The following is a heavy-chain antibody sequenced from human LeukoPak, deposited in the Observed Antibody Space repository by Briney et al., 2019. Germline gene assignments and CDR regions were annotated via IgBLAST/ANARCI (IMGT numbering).Heavy chain of an antibody. Sequence: SETLSLTCTVSGYSISSGYYWGWIRQPPGKGLEWIGNIYHSGSTNYNPSLKSRVTISVDTSKNQFSLKLSSVTAADTAVYYCARGGRVKAMVPPHVYWGQGTLVTVSS. CDR3: ARGGRVKAMVPPHVY. CDR1: GYSISSGYY. V-gene: IGHV4-38-2*02. D-gene: IGHD5-18*01. CDR2: IYHSGST. J-gene: IGHJ4*02.